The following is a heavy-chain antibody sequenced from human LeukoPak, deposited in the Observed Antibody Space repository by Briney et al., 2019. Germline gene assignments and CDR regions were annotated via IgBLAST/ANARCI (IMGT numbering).Heavy chain of an antibody. CDR1: GFTFSTYT. CDR3: AKDSGATPYYYDY. V-gene: IGHV3-23*01. J-gene: IGHJ4*02. CDR2: VSYTGFST. D-gene: IGHD1-26*01. Sequence: PGGSLRLSCIASGFTFSTYTMSWVRQAPGEGLKWVSTVSYTGFSTYYADSVKGRFTISRDNLKNTVYLQMSSLRAGDTAVYYCAKDSGATPYYYDYWGQGTLVTLSS.